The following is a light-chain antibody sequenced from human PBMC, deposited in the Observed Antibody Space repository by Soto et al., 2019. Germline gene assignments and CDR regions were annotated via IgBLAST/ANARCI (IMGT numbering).Light chain of an antibody. V-gene: IGKV3-15*01. CDR3: QQENNYSPYT. J-gene: IGKJ2*01. CDR1: QSVSSN. CDR2: GAS. Sequence: EILMTQSPATLSVSPGERATLSCRASQSVSSNFAWYQQKPGQAPRLVVYGASTRTTGIPARFSGSGSGTEFTLTTSSLRYQDFSLYYCQQENNYSPYTFGQGTKLEIK.